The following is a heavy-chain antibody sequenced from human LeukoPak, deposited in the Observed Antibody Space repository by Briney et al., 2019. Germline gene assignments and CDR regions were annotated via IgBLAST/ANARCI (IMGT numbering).Heavy chain of an antibody. CDR3: VRSSGWPGY. V-gene: IGHV3-74*01. CDR1: GFTLSSYW. Sequence: GGSLRLSCAASGFTLSSYWMHWVRQAPGEGLVWVSRINSDGSNINYADSVKGRFTISRDNAMNTLYLQMNSLRVEDTAVYYCVRSSGWPGYWGQGTMVTVSS. J-gene: IGHJ4*02. D-gene: IGHD6-19*01. CDR2: INSDGSNI.